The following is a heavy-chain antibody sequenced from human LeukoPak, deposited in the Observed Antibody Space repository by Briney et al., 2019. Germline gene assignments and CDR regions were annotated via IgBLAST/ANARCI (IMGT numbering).Heavy chain of an antibody. CDR1: GFTFSSYS. CDR2: ISSSSSTI. CDR3: ARDRQAAAKGAPYYFDY. Sequence: QPGGSLRLSCAASGFTFSSYSMNWVRQAPGKGLEWVSYISSSSSTIYYADSVKGRFTISRDNAKNSLYLQMNSLRAEDTAVYYCARDRQAAAKGAPYYFDYWGQGTLVTVSS. J-gene: IGHJ4*02. V-gene: IGHV3-48*01. D-gene: IGHD2-2*01.